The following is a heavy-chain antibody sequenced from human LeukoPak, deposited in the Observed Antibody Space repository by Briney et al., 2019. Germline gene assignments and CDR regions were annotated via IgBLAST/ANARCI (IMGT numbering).Heavy chain of an antibody. V-gene: IGHV4-34*01. CDR3: ARKGGYDSYYFDY. Sequence: SETLSLTCAVYGGSFSGYYWSWIRQPPGKGLEWIGEINHSGSTNYNPSLKSRVTISVDTSKNQFSLKLSFVTAADTAVYYCARKGGYDSYYFDYWGQGTLVTVSS. D-gene: IGHD5-12*01. CDR2: INHSGST. CDR1: GGSFSGYY. J-gene: IGHJ4*02.